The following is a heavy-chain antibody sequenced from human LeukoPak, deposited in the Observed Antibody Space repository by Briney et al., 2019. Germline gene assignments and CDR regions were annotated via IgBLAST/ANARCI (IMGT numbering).Heavy chain of an antibody. CDR3: ARGVPYSGSYYTFDP. D-gene: IGHD1-26*01. CDR1: GGSISSYY. J-gene: IGHJ5*02. Sequence: SKTLSLTCTVSGGSISSYYWSWIRQPPGKGLEWIGYIYYSGSTNYNPSLKSRVTISVDTSKNQFSLKLSSVTAADTAVYYCARGVPYSGSYYTFDPWGQGTLVTVSS. CDR2: IYYSGST. V-gene: IGHV4-59*01.